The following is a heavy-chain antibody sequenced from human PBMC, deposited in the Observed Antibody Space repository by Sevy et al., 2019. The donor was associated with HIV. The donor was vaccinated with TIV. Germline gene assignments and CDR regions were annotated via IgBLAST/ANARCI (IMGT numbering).Heavy chain of an antibody. V-gene: IGHV3-33*01. CDR2: MWSDGSIK. CDR1: GFIFNNYG. J-gene: IGHJ4*02. CDR3: VRDPGNSGYEPHFDY. D-gene: IGHD5-12*01. Sequence: GGSLRLSCAASGFIFNNYGMHWVRQAPGKGLEWVAVMWSDGSIKNYADSVKGRFTISRDNSKNTLYLQMNSLRAEDTAVYYCVRDPGNSGYEPHFDYWGQGTLVTVSS.